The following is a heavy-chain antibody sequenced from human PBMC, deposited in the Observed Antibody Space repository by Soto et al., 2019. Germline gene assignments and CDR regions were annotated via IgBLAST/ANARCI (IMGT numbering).Heavy chain of an antibody. V-gene: IGHV1-46*03. CDR3: ARDLSVTIFGVVNYYMVV. D-gene: IGHD3-3*01. CDR1: GYTFTSYY. J-gene: IGHJ6*03. CDR2: INPSGGST. Sequence: ASVKVSCKASGYTFTSYYMHWVRQAPGQGLEWMGIINPSGGSTSYAQKFQGRVTMTRDTSTSTVYMELSSLRSEDTAVYYCARDLSVTIFGVVNYYMVVSGKAPTVTVSS.